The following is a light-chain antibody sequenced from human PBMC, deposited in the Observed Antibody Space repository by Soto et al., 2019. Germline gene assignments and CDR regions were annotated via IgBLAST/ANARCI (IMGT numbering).Light chain of an antibody. CDR1: SSDVGGYNY. J-gene: IGLJ2*01. V-gene: IGLV2-11*01. CDR3: CSYAGSVV. CDR2: DVS. Sequence: SVLTQPRSVSGSPGQSVTISCTGTSSDVGGYNYVSWYQQHPGKAPKLMIYDVSKRPSGVPDRFSGSKSGNTASLTISGLQAEDEADYYCCSYAGSVVFGGGTKLTVL.